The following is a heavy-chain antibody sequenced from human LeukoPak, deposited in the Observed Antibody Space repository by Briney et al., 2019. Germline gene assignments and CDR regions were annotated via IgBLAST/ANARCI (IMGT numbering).Heavy chain of an antibody. CDR3: ARASYYYDSSAGYPFDI. J-gene: IGHJ3*02. D-gene: IGHD3-22*01. CDR2: IGDNGSDK. CDR1: WFTFSSFG. Sequence: GGSLRLSCAASWFTFSSFGMHWVRRAPGKGLEWVAVIGDNGSDKYYANSVKGRFTISRDTSRNMLYLQMNSLRAEDTALFYCARASYYYDSSAGYPFDIWGQGTMVTVSS. V-gene: IGHV3-33*01.